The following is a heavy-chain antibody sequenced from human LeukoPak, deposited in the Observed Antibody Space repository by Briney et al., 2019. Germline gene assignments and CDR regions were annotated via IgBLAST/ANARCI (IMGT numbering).Heavy chain of an antibody. CDR1: GGTFSSYA. CDR3: ARDQRRKDTARRDYGMDV. D-gene: IGHD5-18*01. Sequence: SVKVSCKASGGTFSSYAISWVRQAPGQGLEWMGRIIPILGIANYAQKFQGRVTITADKSTSTAYMELSSLRAEDTAVYYCARDQRRKDTARRDYGMDVWGQGTTVTVSS. CDR2: IIPILGIA. V-gene: IGHV1-69*04. J-gene: IGHJ6*02.